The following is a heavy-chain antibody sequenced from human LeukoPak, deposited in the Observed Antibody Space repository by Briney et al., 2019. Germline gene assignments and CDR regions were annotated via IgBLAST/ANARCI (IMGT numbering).Heavy chain of an antibody. V-gene: IGHV1-18*01. J-gene: IGHJ4*02. Sequence: PGASVKVSCKASGYTFTSFGISWVRQAPGQGPGWMGWISAYDGKTNYAQKLQDRLNMTTDTSTSTAYMDLRSLRSDDTAVYYCARDSGGYVPDYWGQGTLVTVSS. CDR2: ISAYDGKT. CDR1: GYTFTSFG. D-gene: IGHD6-25*01. CDR3: ARDSGGYVPDY.